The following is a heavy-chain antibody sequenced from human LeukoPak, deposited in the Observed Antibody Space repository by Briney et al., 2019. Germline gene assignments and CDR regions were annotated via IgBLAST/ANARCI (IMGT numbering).Heavy chain of an antibody. CDR2: ISIRSNYR. CDR3: VRLRRNNDRSGYYYYYDY. Sequence: GGSLRLSCAASGYTFSDFSVNWVRQAPGKGLEWVSSISIRSNYRYYADSVRGRFTISRDDARDSLFLQMNSLRAEDTAVYFCVRLRRNNDRSGYYYYYDYWGQGTLVTVSS. D-gene: IGHD3-22*01. J-gene: IGHJ4*02. CDR1: GYTFSDFS. V-gene: IGHV3-21*01.